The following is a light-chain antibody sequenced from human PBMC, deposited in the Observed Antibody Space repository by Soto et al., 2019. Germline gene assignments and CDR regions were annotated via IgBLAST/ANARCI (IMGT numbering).Light chain of an antibody. V-gene: IGKV1-5*01. J-gene: IGKJ1*01. CDR3: HHYGGVLT. Sequence: DIQMTQSPSTLSASVGDRVTITCRASQSISNRLAWYQQKPGKAPKVLIYDASSLESGVPSRFIGSGSATEFILTISSLQPGDFATYHGHHYGGVLTFGQGTKVEFK. CDR1: QSISNR. CDR2: DAS.